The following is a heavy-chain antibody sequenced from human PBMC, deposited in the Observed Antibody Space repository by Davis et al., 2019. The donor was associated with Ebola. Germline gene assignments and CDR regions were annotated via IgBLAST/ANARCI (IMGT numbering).Heavy chain of an antibody. D-gene: IGHD6-13*01. V-gene: IGHV3-74*01. J-gene: IGHJ6*04. CDR1: GFPITNYW. Sequence: GESLKISCAVSGFPITNYWTHWVRQAPGKGLVWVSRIKSAGSTIYADSGKGRFTISRDNAKNTLYLQMNSRRVEDTAVYYCVRDGIATFGKVKYYYGMDVWGKGTTVTVSS. CDR2: IKSAGST. CDR3: VRDGIATFGKVKYYYGMDV.